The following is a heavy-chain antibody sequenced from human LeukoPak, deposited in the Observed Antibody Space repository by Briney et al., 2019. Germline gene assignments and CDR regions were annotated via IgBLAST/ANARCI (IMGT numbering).Heavy chain of an antibody. CDR1: GDFSSFYY. CDR2: IHTSGST. J-gene: IGHJ4*02. D-gene: IGHD2-15*01. CDR3: ARPGQSSWWVYFNY. Sequence: PSETLSLTCTVFGDFSSFYYWTWIRQIPGKGLEWIGNIHTSGSTDYNPSLKSRVTMSVATSKNQFSLRLSSVTAADTAVYYCARPGQSSWWVYFNYWGQGTLVTVSS. V-gene: IGHV4-4*08.